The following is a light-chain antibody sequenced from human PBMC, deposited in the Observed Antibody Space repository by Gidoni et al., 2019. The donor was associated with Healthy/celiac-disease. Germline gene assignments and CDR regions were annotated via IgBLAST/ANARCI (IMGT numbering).Light chain of an antibody. J-gene: IGKJ4*01. V-gene: IGKV3-11*01. Sequence: VLPQSPATMSLSPGERATLSCRASQSVSSYIAWYQQKPGQAPRLLIYDASNRATGSPARFSGSGSGTDFTLTISSLEPEDFAVYYCQQRSNWPPGTFGGGTKVEIK. CDR1: QSVSSY. CDR3: QQRSNWPPGT. CDR2: DAS.